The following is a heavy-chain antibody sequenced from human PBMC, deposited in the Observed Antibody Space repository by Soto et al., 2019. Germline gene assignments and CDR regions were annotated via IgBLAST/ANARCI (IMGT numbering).Heavy chain of an antibody. V-gene: IGHV3-23*01. CDR1: GFTFSRYA. CDR2: IGGGGRST. CDR3: AKTRPGFDY. Sequence: GGSLRHPCAASGFTFSRYAMNWVRQAPGKGLEWVSTIGGGGRSTYYADSVKGRFTISRDNSKNTLFLQMNSLRAEDTAVYYCAKTRPGFDYRGQGSLVPVSS. J-gene: IGHJ4*02.